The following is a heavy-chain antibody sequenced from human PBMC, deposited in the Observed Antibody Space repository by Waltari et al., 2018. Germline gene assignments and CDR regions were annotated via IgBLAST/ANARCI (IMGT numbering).Heavy chain of an antibody. CDR2: ISWKSGST. Sequence: EVQLVESGGGLVQPGRSLRLSCAASGFSFGDYAMNWVRQAPGKGLEWVSGISWKSGSTAYADSVEGRFTISRDNAKNSLYLQMHSLRPEDTALYYCVKDRGLYSSSSGLDYWGQGTLVTVSS. J-gene: IGHJ4*02. D-gene: IGHD6-6*01. V-gene: IGHV3-9*01. CDR1: GFSFGDYA. CDR3: VKDRGLYSSSSGLDY.